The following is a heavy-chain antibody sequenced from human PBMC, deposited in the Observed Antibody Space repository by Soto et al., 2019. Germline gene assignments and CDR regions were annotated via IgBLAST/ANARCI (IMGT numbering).Heavy chain of an antibody. CDR1: GYTFTSYD. V-gene: IGHV1-8*01. CDR3: ARENGIAVAGPYYYYGMDV. Sequence: QVQLVQSGAEVKKPGASVKVSCKASGYTFTSYDINWVRQATGQGLEWMGWMNPNSGNTGYAQKFQGRVTMTRNTSISTAYIELSSLRSEDTAVYYCARENGIAVAGPYYYYGMDVWGQGTTVTVSS. D-gene: IGHD6-19*01. J-gene: IGHJ6*02. CDR2: MNPNSGNT.